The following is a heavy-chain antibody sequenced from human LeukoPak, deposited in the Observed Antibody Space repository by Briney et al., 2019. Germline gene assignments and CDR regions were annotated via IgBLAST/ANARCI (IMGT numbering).Heavy chain of an antibody. J-gene: IGHJ3*02. CDR2: INHSGST. CDR3: ARVRRYCSSTSCYWPAFDI. D-gene: IGHD2-2*01. CDR1: GGSFSGYY. V-gene: IGHV4-34*01. Sequence: SSETLSLTCAVYGGSFSGYYWSWIRQPPGKGLEWIGEINHSGSTNYNPSLKSRVTISVDTSKNQFSLKLSSVTAADTAVYYCARVRRYCSSTSCYWPAFDIWGQGTMVTVSS.